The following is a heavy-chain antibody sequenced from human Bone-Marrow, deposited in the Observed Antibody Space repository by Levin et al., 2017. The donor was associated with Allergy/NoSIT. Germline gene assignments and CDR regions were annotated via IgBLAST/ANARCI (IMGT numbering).Heavy chain of an antibody. Sequence: GESLKISCAVSGFTFSNYAMHWVRQAPGRGLEWVAFISLDGNTQYYADSVKGRFTFSRDNSNNTLHLQMNSLRVEDTAIYYCAKDTYNCSGGSCYFFDYWGQGALVTVSS. V-gene: IGHV3-30*18. CDR3: AKDTYNCSGGSCYFFDY. CDR2: ISLDGNTQ. D-gene: IGHD2-15*01. CDR1: GFTFSNYA. J-gene: IGHJ4*02.